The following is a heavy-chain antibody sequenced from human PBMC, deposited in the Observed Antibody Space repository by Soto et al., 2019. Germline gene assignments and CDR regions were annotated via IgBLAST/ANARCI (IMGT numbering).Heavy chain of an antibody. CDR3: ARVCTSDDCNGGIDYYGMDV. CDR1: GFTFISYA. CDR2: ISSDVSNT. V-gene: IGHV3-30-3*01. D-gene: IGHD3-22*01. Sequence: GGSLRLSCAASGFTFISYAIHCVRQAPGKGLEWVAVISSDVSNTYYADSVKGRFTIATDKSKNTLYLQMNRMRAEDTAEYYCARVCTSDDCNGGIDYYGMDVWGQGTRVTFSS. J-gene: IGHJ6*02.